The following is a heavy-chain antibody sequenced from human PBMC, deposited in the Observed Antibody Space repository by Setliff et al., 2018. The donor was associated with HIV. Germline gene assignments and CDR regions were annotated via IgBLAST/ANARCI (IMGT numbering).Heavy chain of an antibody. D-gene: IGHD6-19*01. J-gene: IGHJ4*02. CDR3: ARSPRIGVAGEFEY. V-gene: IGHV4-4*09. CDR2: IYTSGSV. Sequence: TLSLTCTVSGGSISSYYWNWIRQPPGKGLEWIGYIYTSGSVNYNPSLNSRVTISVDTSKNQFSLKVNSVTAADTAVYYCARSPRIGVAGEFEYWGQGTLVTVSS. CDR1: GGSISSYY.